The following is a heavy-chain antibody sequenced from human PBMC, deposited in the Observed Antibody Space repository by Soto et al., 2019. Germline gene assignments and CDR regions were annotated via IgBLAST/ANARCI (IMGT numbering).Heavy chain of an antibody. CDR1: GYTLNEVA. V-gene: IGHV1-24*01. Sequence: QVQLVQSGAEVKKPGASVKVSCKVSGYTLNEVAMHWLRQAPVKGLEWLGGFDPDEAETIYAQHFQGRVTMTEDTSTDTVYMELSSLRSEDTALYFCTTYHGDYNFDHWGQGTLVTVSS. CDR2: FDPDEAET. D-gene: IGHD4-17*01. J-gene: IGHJ5*02. CDR3: TTYHGDYNFDH.